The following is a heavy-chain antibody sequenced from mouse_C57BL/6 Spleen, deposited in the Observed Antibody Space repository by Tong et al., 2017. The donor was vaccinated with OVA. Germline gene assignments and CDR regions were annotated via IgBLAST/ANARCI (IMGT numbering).Heavy chain of an antibody. Sequence: EVQLQESMAELVRPGASVKLSCTASGFNIKNTYMHWVKQRPEQGLEWIGRIDPGDGDTNYNGKFKGKATLTADKSSSTAYMQLSSLTSEDSAVYFCARGPWDVRIYFDNWGQGTSHTVSS. V-gene: IGHV14-3*01. CDR3: ARGPWDVRIYFDN. D-gene: IGHD4-1*01. CDR2: IDPGDGDT. J-gene: IGHJ2*02. CDR1: GFNIKNTY.